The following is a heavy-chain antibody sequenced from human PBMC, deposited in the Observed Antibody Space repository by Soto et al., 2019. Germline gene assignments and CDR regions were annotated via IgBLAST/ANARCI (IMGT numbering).Heavy chain of an antibody. D-gene: IGHD2-2*01. J-gene: IGHJ6*02. Sequence: HPGGSLRLSCAASGFTFSSYGMHWVRQAPGKGLEWVAVIWYDGSNKYYADSVKGRFTISRDNSKNTLYLQMNSLRAEDTAVYYCASSTRSGYYGMDVWGQGTTVTVSS. CDR3: ASSTRSGYYGMDV. V-gene: IGHV3-33*01. CDR2: IWYDGSNK. CDR1: GFTFSSYG.